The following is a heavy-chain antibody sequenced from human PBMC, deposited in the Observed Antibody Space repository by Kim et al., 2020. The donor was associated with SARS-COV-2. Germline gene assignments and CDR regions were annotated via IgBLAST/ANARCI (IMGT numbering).Heavy chain of an antibody. CDR1: GGSFSGYY. D-gene: IGHD5-18*01. CDR3: ARVPTPTPGYSYGFRSQFGGDY. V-gene: IGHV4-34*01. CDR2: INHSGST. J-gene: IGHJ4*02. Sequence: SETLSLTCAVYGGSFSGYYWSWIRQPPGKGLEWIGEINHSGSTNYNPSLKSRVTISVDTSKNQFSLKLSSVTAADTAVYYCARVPTPTPGYSYGFRSQFGGDYWGQGTLVTVSS.